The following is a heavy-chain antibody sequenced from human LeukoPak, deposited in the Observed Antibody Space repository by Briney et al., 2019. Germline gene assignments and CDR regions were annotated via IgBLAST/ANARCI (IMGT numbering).Heavy chain of an antibody. J-gene: IGHJ5*02. CDR2: IDHSGST. D-gene: IGHD6-13*01. V-gene: IGHV4-34*01. CDR3: ASRNYSINQTYNWFDP. CDR1: GGSFSGYY. Sequence: SETLSLTCAVYGGSFSGYYWSWIRQPPGKGLEWIGEIDHSGSTNYNPSLKSRVTISVDTSKNQFSLKLSSVTATDTAVYYCASRNYSINQTYNWFDPWGQGTLVTVSS.